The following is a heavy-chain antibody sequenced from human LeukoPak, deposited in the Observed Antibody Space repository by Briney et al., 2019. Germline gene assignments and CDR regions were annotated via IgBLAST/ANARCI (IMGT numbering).Heavy chain of an antibody. Sequence: SETLSLTCTVSGVSTSSYYRSWIRQPPGKGPEWIGYIYYNGNTNCSPSLKSRVTISIDTSKNQFSLKMTSVTAADTAVYYCARVGSGSFDYWGQGTLVTVSS. J-gene: IGHJ4*02. CDR3: ARVGSGSFDY. D-gene: IGHD6-19*01. CDR2: IYYNGNT. CDR1: GVSTSSYY. V-gene: IGHV4-59*01.